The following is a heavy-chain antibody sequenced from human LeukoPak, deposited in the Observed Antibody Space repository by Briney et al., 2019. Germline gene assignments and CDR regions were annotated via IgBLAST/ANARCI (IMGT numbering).Heavy chain of an antibody. CDR2: ISGSGGST. CDR1: GFTFSSYG. CDR3: AKDSSYGSGSYGDY. Sequence: GGSLRLSCAASGFTFSSYGMSWVRQAPGKGLEWVSAISGSGGSTYCADSVKGRFTISRDNSKNTLYLQMNSLRAEDTAVYYCAKDSSYGSGSYGDYWGQGTLVTVSS. D-gene: IGHD3-10*01. J-gene: IGHJ4*02. V-gene: IGHV3-23*01.